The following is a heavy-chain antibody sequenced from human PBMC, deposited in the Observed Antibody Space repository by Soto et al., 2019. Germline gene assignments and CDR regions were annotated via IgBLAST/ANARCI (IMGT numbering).Heavy chain of an antibody. V-gene: IGHV3-48*02. CDR2: ITSDSSTI. Sequence: EVQLVESGGGLVQPGGSLRLSCAASGFTFSSYSINWVRQAPGNGLEWFSYITSDSSTISYADSVKGRFTVSRDNAKNSLYLQMNSLRDEDTAVYYCARVGRGVYGMDVWGQGTSVTVSS. CDR1: GFTFSSYS. CDR3: ARVGRGVYGMDV. J-gene: IGHJ6*02. D-gene: IGHD2-8*01.